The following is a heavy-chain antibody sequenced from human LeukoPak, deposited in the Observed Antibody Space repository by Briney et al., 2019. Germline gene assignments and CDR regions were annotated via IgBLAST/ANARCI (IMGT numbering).Heavy chain of an antibody. D-gene: IGHD4-17*01. V-gene: IGHV1-2*02. CDR1: GYTFTGYY. Sequence: GASVKVSCKASGYTFTGYYMHWVRQAPGQGLEWMGWINPNSGGTNYAQKFQGRVTMTRDTSISIAYMELSRLRSDDTAVYYCARFSPELCGDYEMWYWGQGTLVTVSS. CDR2: INPNSGGT. CDR3: ARFSPELCGDYEMWY. J-gene: IGHJ4*02.